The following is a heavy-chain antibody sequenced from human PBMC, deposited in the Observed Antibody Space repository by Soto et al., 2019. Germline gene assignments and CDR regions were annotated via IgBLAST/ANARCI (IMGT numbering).Heavy chain of an antibody. V-gene: IGHV4-59*08. J-gene: IGHJ4*02. D-gene: IGHD4-17*01. CDR3: ARQSSGDFDF. CDR2: VYYSGT. CDR1: GGSIGHYY. Sequence: QVQLQESGPGLVKPSETLSLTCSVSGGSIGHYYWNWIRQSPGKGLEWIGNVYYSGTTYNPSLRRRVTISVDTSKSQFSLHLTSVTAADTAVYYCARQSSGDFDFWGQGVLVTVSS.